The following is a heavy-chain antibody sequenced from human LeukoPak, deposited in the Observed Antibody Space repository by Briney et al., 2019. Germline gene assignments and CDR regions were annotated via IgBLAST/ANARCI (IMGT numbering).Heavy chain of an antibody. J-gene: IGHJ4*02. CDR3: ARHGRDVYNYGPVVYY. CDR1: GGSISSSSYY. D-gene: IGHD5-24*01. CDR2: MYYRGST. Sequence: SETLSLTCTVSGGSISSSSYYWGWIRQSPGKGLEWIGSMYYRGSTYYNPSLKSRVTLSVDTPKNQFSLKLSSVTAADTAVYYCARHGRDVYNYGPVVYYWGQGALVTVSS. V-gene: IGHV4-39*01.